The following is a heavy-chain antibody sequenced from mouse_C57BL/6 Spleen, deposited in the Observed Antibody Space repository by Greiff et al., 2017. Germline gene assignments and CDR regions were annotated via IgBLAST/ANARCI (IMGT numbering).Heavy chain of an antibody. D-gene: IGHD2-1*01. J-gene: IGHJ2*01. CDR2: INPGSGGT. V-gene: IGHV1-54*01. CDR3: ARLNYHKGHDY. CDR1: GYAFTNYL. Sequence: QVQLQQSGAELVRPGTSVKVSCKASGYAFTNYLIEWVKQRPGQGLEWIGVINPGSGGTNYNEKFKGKATLTADKSSSTAYMQLSSLTSEDSAVYFCARLNYHKGHDYWGQGTTLTVSS.